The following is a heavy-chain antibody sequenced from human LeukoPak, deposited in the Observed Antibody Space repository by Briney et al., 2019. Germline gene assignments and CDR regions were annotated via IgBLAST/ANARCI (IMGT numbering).Heavy chain of an antibody. CDR3: AREGDTYYYDSSGFGAFDI. J-gene: IGHJ3*02. D-gene: IGHD3-22*01. Sequence: SETLSLTCTVSGGSISSYYWSWIRQPPGKGLEWIGYIYYSGSTNYNPSLKSRVTISVDTSKNQFSLKLSSETAADTAVYYCAREGDTYYYDSSGFGAFDIWGQGTMVTVSS. CDR1: GGSISSYY. V-gene: IGHV4-59*01. CDR2: IYYSGST.